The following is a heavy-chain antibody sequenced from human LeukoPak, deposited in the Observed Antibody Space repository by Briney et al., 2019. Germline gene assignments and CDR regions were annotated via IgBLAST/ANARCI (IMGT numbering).Heavy chain of an antibody. Sequence: GGSLRLSCAASGLTVSGSYMSWVRQAPGKGLEWVSVIYSDGDTYYPESVKGRFTISRDNAKNSLYLQVNSLRAEDTAVYYCARLRGYSYGYADYWGQGTLVTVSS. V-gene: IGHV3-53*01. CDR2: IYSDGDT. CDR3: ARLRGYSYGYADY. J-gene: IGHJ4*02. D-gene: IGHD5-18*01. CDR1: GLTVSGSY.